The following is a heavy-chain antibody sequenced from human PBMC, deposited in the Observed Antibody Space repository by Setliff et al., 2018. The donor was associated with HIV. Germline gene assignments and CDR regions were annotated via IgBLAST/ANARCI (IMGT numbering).Heavy chain of an antibody. Sequence: PSETLSLTCTVSGGSISSHYWSWIRQPPGKGLEWIGSIYYSGSTNYNPSLKSRVTISVDTSKNQFSLKLSSVTAADTAVYYCASRWGSYYDTNGHPFDYWGQGTLVTVSS. CDR2: IYYSGST. CDR1: GGSISSHY. V-gene: IGHV4-59*08. D-gene: IGHD3-22*01. J-gene: IGHJ4*02. CDR3: ASRWGSYYDTNGHPFDY.